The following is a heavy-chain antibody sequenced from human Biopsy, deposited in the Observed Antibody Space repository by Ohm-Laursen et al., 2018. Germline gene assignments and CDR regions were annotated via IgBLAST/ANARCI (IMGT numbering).Heavy chain of an antibody. J-gene: IGHJ3*01. D-gene: IGHD3-22*01. CDR2: IYPGGST. CDR1: GGDINNYY. V-gene: IGHV4-4*07. Sequence: PSQTLSLTCNVSGGDINNYYWSWIRQPAGKGLEWIGRIYPGGSTNYNPSLKSRVTMSVDTSKKQLSLRLSSVTATDTAMYYCASVVLGPTNDAFDLWGQGTMVVVSS. CDR3: ASVVLGPTNDAFDL.